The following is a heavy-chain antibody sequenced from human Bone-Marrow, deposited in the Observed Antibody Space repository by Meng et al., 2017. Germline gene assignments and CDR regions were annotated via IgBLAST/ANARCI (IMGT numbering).Heavy chain of an antibody. D-gene: IGHD2-2*01. V-gene: IGHV4-39*07. CDR2: IYYSGST. Sequence: SETLSLTCTVSGGSISSSSYCWGWIRQPPGKGLEWIGSIYYSGSTYYNPSLKSRVTISVDTSKNQFSLKLSSVSAADTAVYYCARDVECRYCSSTSLTWFDHWGQGTLVTVSS. J-gene: IGHJ5*02. CDR3: ARDVECRYCSSTSLTWFDH. CDR1: GGSISSSSYC.